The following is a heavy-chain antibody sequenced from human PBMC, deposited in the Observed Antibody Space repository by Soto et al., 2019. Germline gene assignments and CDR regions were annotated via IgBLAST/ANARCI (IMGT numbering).Heavy chain of an antibody. J-gene: IGHJ5*02. D-gene: IGHD6-13*01. CDR1: GFTFSSYW. CDR3: ARVRSSSWMNLFDP. Sequence: GSLRLSCAASGFTFSSYWMHWVRQAPGKGLVWVSRINSDGSSTSYADSVKGRFTISRDNAKNTLYLQMNSLRAEDTAVYYCARVRSSSWMNLFDPWGQGTLVTVSS. V-gene: IGHV3-74*01. CDR2: INSDGSST.